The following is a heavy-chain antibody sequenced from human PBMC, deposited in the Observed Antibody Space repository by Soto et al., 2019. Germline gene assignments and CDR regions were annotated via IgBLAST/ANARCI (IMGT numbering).Heavy chain of an antibody. CDR1: GFTFSSYA. Sequence: EVQLLESGGGLVQPGGSLRLSCAASGFTFSSYAMSWVRQAPGKGLEWVSAISGSGGSTYYADSVKGRFTISRDNSKNTLYLQINSLRAEDTAVYYCSKDGYCSSTSCYAPYYYYGMDVWGQGTTVAVSS. CDR2: ISGSGGST. J-gene: IGHJ6*02. D-gene: IGHD2-2*03. CDR3: SKDGYCSSTSCYAPYYYYGMDV. V-gene: IGHV3-23*01.